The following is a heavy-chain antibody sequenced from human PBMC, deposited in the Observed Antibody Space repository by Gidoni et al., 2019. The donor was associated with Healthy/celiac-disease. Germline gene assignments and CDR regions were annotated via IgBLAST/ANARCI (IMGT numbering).Heavy chain of an antibody. D-gene: IGHD6-13*01. CDR1: GYTFTSYA. Sequence: QVQLVQSGAEVKKPGASVKVSCKASGYTFTSYAMHWVRQAPGQRLEWMGWINAGNGNTKYSQKFQGRVTITRDTSASTAYMELSSLRSEDTAVYYCARDGTAAGRPFDYWGQGTLVTVSS. CDR2: INAGNGNT. J-gene: IGHJ4*02. V-gene: IGHV1-3*01. CDR3: ARDGTAAGRPFDY.